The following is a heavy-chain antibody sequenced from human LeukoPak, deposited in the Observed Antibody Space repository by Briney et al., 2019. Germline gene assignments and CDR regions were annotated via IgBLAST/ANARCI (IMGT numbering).Heavy chain of an antibody. CDR2: INPNSGDT. Sequence: ASVKVSCKASGYTFTGYYMHWVRQAPGQGLEWMGWINPNSGDTNYAQKFQGRVTMTRDTSISTAYMELTRLTSDDTAVYYCARDGKIRQRNWFDPWGQGTLVTVSS. V-gene: IGHV1-2*02. J-gene: IGHJ5*02. CDR3: ARDGKIRQRNWFDP. CDR1: GYTFTGYY. D-gene: IGHD6-25*01.